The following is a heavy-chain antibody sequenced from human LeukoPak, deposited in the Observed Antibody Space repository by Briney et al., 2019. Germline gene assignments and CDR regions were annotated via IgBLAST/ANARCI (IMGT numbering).Heavy chain of an antibody. J-gene: IGHJ4*02. CDR2: IKPKSGAT. CDR1: GYTFTGHY. V-gene: IGHV1-2*02. D-gene: IGHD3-3*01. CDR3: ARVHEWEEISGAIPDYFDY. Sequence: ASVKVSCKASGYTFTGHYMNWVRQAPEQGLEWMGWIKPKSGATTYAQKFQGRVTMTRDTSINTAYLELSSLTSDDTAIYYCARVHEWEEISGAIPDYFDYWGQGTLVTVSS.